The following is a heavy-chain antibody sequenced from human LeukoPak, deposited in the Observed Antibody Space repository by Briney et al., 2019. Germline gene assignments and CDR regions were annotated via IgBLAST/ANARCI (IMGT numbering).Heavy chain of an antibody. J-gene: IGHJ4*02. V-gene: IGHV3-15*01. CDR2: IKTTSDGGTA. CDR1: GFTFSNAW. D-gene: IGHD2-15*01. CDR3: TSGGGTMDY. Sequence: PGGSLRLSCAASGFTFSNAWMSWVRLAPGKGLESVGRIKTTSDGGTADYAAPVKGRFTISREDSTNTLYLQMNSLKTEDTAVYYCTSGGGTMDYWGQGILVTVSS.